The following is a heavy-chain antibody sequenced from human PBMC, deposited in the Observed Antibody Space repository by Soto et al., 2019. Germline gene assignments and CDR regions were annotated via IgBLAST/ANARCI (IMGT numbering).Heavy chain of an antibody. CDR1: GFTVSSNY. Sequence: GGSLRLSCAASGFTVSSNYMSWVRQAPGKGLEWVSVIYSGGSTYYADSVKGRFTISRHNSKNTLYLQMNSLRAEDTAVYYCARDPGGPTVTGAFDIWGQGTMVTVSS. CDR3: ARDPGGPTVTGAFDI. D-gene: IGHD4-17*01. V-gene: IGHV3-53*04. J-gene: IGHJ3*02. CDR2: IYSGGST.